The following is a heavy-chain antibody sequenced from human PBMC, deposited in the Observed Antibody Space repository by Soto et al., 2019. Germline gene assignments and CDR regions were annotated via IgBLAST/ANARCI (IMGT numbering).Heavy chain of an antibody. J-gene: IGHJ4*02. CDR3: AKDGSSGYYYFDY. V-gene: IGHV3-23*01. D-gene: IGHD3-22*01. Sequence: GGSLRLSCAASGFTFSSYAMSWVRQAPGKGLEWVSAISGSGGSTYYADSVKGRFTISRDNSKNTLYLQMNSLRAEDTAVYYFAKDGSSGYYYFDYWGQGTLVTVSS. CDR2: ISGSGGST. CDR1: GFTFSSYA.